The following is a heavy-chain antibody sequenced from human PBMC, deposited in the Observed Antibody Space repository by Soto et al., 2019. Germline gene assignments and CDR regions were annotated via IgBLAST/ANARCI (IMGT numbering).Heavy chain of an antibody. D-gene: IGHD2-15*01. J-gene: IGHJ5*02. CDR3: ARQRVIPGTPTNWFDP. Sequence: SDTLSLTCTFPCFSVTSRRYFCGWIRQPAGKGLEWIGTIYYNGSTYSSPSLKSRLTLSVDTSKNQFSLKLTSVTASDTALYYCARQRVIPGTPTNWFDPWGQGTLVTVS. CDR2: IYYNGST. CDR1: CFSVTSRRYF. V-gene: IGHV4-39*01.